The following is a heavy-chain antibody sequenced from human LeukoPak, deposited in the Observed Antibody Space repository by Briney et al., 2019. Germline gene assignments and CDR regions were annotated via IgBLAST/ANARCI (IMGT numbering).Heavy chain of an antibody. D-gene: IGHD3-9*01. CDR3: TTEGRRYFEGGFDY. CDR1: GFTFSNAW. J-gene: IGHJ4*02. CDR2: IKSKTDGGTT. V-gene: IGHV3-15*01. Sequence: GGSLRLSCAASGFTFSNAWMSWVRQAPGKGLEWVGRIKSKTDGGTTDYAAPVKGRFTISRDDSKNTLYLQMNSLKTEDTAVYYCTTEGRRYFEGGFDYWGQGTLVTVSS.